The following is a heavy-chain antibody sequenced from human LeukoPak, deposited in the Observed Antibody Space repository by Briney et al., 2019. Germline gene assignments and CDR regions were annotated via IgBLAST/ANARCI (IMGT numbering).Heavy chain of an antibody. J-gene: IGHJ4*02. CDR1: GGTFSSYA. CDR2: IIPIFGTA. Sequence: SSVRVSCKASGGTFSSYAISWVRQAPGQGLEWMGGIIPIFGTANYAQKFQGRVTITADESTSTAYMELSSLRSEDTAVYYCARIGYSGYVWYFDYWGRGTLVTVSS. CDR3: ARIGYSGYVWYFDY. D-gene: IGHD5-12*01. V-gene: IGHV1-69*01.